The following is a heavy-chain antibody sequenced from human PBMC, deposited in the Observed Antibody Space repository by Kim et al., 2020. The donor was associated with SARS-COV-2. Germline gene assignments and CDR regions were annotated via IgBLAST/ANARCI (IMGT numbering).Heavy chain of an antibody. CDR2: IYPGDSDT. CDR1: GYSFTSYW. D-gene: IGHD6-13*01. CDR3: ARLGAGIAAAGTFEQNLFDP. J-gene: IGHJ5*02. Sequence: GESLKISCKGSGYSFTSYWIGWVRQMPGKGLEWMGIIYPGDSDTRYSPSFQGQVTITADKSISTAYLQWSSLKASDTAMSYCARLGAGIAAAGTFEQNLFDPWGQGTLVTVSS. V-gene: IGHV5-51*01.